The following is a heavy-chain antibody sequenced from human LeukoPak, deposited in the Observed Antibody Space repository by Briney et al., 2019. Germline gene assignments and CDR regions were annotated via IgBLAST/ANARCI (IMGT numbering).Heavy chain of an antibody. V-gene: IGHV3-48*02. J-gene: IGHJ4*02. CDR2: ITADSGTT. CDR3: ASRDYFDY. CDR1: GFTFSTKS. Sequence: GGSQRLSCVVSGFTFSTKSMNWVRQAPGKGLEWVSYITADSGTTYYADSVKGRFTISRDNAKNSLYLQMNSLRDEDTAVYYCASRDYFDYWGQGTLVTVSS.